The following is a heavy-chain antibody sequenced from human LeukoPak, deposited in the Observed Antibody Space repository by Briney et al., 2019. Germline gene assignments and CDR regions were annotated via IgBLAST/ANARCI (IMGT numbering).Heavy chain of an antibody. CDR3: ARDGDGPFDY. V-gene: IGHV1-69*05. CDR1: GGTFSSYA. J-gene: IGHJ4*02. Sequence: ASVKVSCKASGGTFSSYAISWVRQAPGQGLEWTGGIIPIFGTANYAQKFQGRVTITTDESTSTAYMELSSLRSEDTAVYYCARDGDGPFDYWGQGTLATVSS. CDR2: IIPIFGTA. D-gene: IGHD5-24*01.